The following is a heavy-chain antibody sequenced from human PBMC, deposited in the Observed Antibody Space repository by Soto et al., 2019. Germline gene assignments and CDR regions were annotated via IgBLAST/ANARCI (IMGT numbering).Heavy chain of an antibody. V-gene: IGHV4-34*01. CDR3: ARDSGTYYRVYDY. CDR2: INHSGST. Sequence: QVQLQQWGAGLLKPSETLSLTCAVYGGSFSGYYWSWIRQPPGKGLEWIGEINHSGSTNYNLSLKSRVTISVDTSKNQFSLKLSSVTAADTAVYYCARDSGTYYRVYDYWGQGTLVTVSS. CDR1: GGSFSGYY. J-gene: IGHJ4*02. D-gene: IGHD1-26*01.